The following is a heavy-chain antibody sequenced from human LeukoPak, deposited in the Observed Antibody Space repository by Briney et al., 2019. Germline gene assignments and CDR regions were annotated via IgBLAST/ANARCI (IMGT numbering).Heavy chain of an antibody. V-gene: IGHV4-34*01. Sequence: SETLSLTCAVYGGSFSGYYWSWIRQPPGKGLEWIGEIDHSGSTNYNPSLKSRVAISVDTSKNQFSLKLNSVTAADTAVYYCARHYGPWGQGTLVTVSS. CDR3: ARHYGP. J-gene: IGHJ5*02. CDR2: IDHSGST. D-gene: IGHD3-16*01. CDR1: GGSFSGYY.